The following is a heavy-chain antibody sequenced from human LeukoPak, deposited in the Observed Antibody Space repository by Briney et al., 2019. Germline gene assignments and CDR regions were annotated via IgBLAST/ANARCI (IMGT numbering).Heavy chain of an antibody. CDR3: AREVKDTAKPIDY. J-gene: IGHJ4*02. CDR1: GFTFSSYS. CDR2: ISSSSSYI. Sequence: PGGSLRLSCAASGFTFSSYSMHCVRQAPGKGLEWVSSISSSSSYIYYADSVKGRFTISRDNAKNSLYLQMNSLRAEDTAVYYCAREVKDTAKPIDYWGQGTLVTVSS. V-gene: IGHV3-21*01. D-gene: IGHD5-18*01.